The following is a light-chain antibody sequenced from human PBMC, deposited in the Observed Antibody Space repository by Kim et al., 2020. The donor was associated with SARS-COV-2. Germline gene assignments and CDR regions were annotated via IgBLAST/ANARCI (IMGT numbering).Light chain of an antibody. Sequence: IVMTQSPATLSVSPGERATLSCRASQSVSSKLAWYQQKPGQGPSLLIHGASTRATGIPARFSGSGSGTEFTLTISSRQSEDFAVYYCQQYNNWPLTFGGGTKVDIK. CDR1: QSVSSK. CDR3: QQYNNWPLT. J-gene: IGKJ4*02. V-gene: IGKV3-15*01. CDR2: GAS.